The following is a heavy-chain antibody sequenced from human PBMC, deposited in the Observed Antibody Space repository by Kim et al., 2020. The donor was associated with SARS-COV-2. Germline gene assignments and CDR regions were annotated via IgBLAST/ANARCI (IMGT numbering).Heavy chain of an antibody. V-gene: IGHV3-30*18. CDR1: GFTFSSYG. Sequence: GGSLRLSCAASGFTFSSYGMHWVRQAPGKGLEWVAVISYDGSNKYYADSVKGRFTISRDNSKNTLYLQMNSLRAEDTAVYYCAKSSRSSWYGDWDYYYYG. D-gene: IGHD6-13*01. CDR3: AKSSRSSWYGDWDYYYYG. CDR2: ISYDGSNK. J-gene: IGHJ6*01.